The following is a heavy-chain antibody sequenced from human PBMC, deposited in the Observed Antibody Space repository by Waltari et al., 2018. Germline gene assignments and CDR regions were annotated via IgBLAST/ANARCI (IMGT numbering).Heavy chain of an antibody. CDR3: ARETGTGYYPNYFDY. J-gene: IGHJ4*02. D-gene: IGHD1-26*01. CDR1: GGSVTSYF. CDR2: ISTSGSA. Sequence: VQLQESGPGLVKHSETLSLTCTVSGGSVTSYFWSWVRQPAGKGLEWVGRISTSGSANYSPSLESRVTMSVDRSENQVSLNLHSVTAADTAIYYCARETGTGYYPNYFDYWGQGTPVTVSS. V-gene: IGHV4-4*07.